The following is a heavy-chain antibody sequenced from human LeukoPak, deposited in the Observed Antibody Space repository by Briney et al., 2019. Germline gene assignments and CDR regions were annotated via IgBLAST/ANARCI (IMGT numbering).Heavy chain of an antibody. Sequence: GRSLRLSCAASGFTFSSYGMHWVRQAPGKGLEWVAVISYDGSNKYYADSVKGRSTISRDNSKNTLYLQMNSLRAEDTAVYYCAKAESFWYYYGSGNPYEGHYYGMDVWGQGTTVTVSS. CDR3: AKAESFWYYYGSGNPYEGHYYGMDV. J-gene: IGHJ6*02. V-gene: IGHV3-30*18. D-gene: IGHD3-10*01. CDR2: ISYDGSNK. CDR1: GFTFSSYG.